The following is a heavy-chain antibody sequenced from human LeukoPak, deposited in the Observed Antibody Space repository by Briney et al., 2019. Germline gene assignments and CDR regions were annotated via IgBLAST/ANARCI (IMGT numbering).Heavy chain of an antibody. CDR3: ARGTYSSGWGAFDI. J-gene: IGHJ3*02. CDR1: GFTFSSYW. Sequence: GGSLRLSCAAPGFTFSSYWMSWVRQAPGKGLEWVAKIKQDGSEKYYVDSVKGRLTISRDNAKNSLYLQMNSLRVEDTAVYYCARGTYSSGWGAFDIWGQGTMVTVSS. V-gene: IGHV3-7*04. D-gene: IGHD6-19*01. CDR2: IKQDGSEK.